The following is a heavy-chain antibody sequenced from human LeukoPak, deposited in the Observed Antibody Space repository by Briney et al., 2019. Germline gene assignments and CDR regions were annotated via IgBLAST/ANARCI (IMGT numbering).Heavy chain of an antibody. D-gene: IGHD3-10*01. J-gene: IGHJ4*02. CDR2: IYSSGST. V-gene: IGHV4-59*08. CDR3: ASGRGSGSYPRGGYFDY. Sequence: PSETLSLTCTVSGGSISSYYWSWIRQPPGKGLEWIGYIYSSGSTNYNPSLKSRVTISVDTSKNQFSLKLSSVTAADTAVYYCASGRGSGSYPRGGYFDYWGQGTLVTVSS. CDR1: GGSISSYY.